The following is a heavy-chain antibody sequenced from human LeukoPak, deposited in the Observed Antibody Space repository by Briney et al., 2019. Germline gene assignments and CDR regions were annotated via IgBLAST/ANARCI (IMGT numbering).Heavy chain of an antibody. CDR2: ISYDGSNK. J-gene: IGHJ4*02. V-gene: IGHV3-30-3*01. D-gene: IGHD3-9*01. CDR3: AAGTGYYNADY. Sequence: PGGSLRLSCAASGFTFSSYAMHWVRQAPGKGLEWVAVISYDGSNKYYADSVKGRFTISRDNSKNTLYLQMNSLRAEDTAVYYCAAGTGYYNADYWGQGTLVTVSS. CDR1: GFTFSSYA.